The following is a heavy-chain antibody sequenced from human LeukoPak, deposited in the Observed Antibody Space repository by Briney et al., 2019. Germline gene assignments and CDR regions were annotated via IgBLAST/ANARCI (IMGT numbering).Heavy chain of an antibody. CDR2: ISSSSSYI. CDR1: GFTFSSYS. J-gene: IGHJ4*02. D-gene: IGHD3-10*01. CDR3: ARASLNDYYGSGSYKV. Sequence: GGSLRLSCAASGFTFSSYSMNWVRQAPGKGLEWVSPISSSSSYIYYADSVKGRFTISRDNAKNSLYLQMNSLRAEDTAVYYCARASLNDYYGSGSYKVWGQGTLVTVSS. V-gene: IGHV3-21*01.